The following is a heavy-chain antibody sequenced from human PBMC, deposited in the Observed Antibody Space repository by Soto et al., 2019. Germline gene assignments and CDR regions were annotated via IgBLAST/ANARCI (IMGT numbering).Heavy chain of an antibody. CDR2: IYPGDSDT. Sequence: GESLKISCKGSGYSFTSYWIGWVRQMPGKGLEWMGIIYPGDSDTRYSPSFQGQVTISADKSISTAYLQWSSLKASDTAMYYCARLSGCSSTSCYTHMDVWGQGTTVTVS. CDR3: ARLSGCSSTSCYTHMDV. CDR1: GYSFTSYW. D-gene: IGHD2-2*02. J-gene: IGHJ6*02. V-gene: IGHV5-51*01.